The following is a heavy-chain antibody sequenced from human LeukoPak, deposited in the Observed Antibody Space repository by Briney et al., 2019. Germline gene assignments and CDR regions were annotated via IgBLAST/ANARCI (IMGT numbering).Heavy chain of an antibody. CDR2: IIPILGIA. D-gene: IGHD6-19*01. J-gene: IGHJ3*02. Sequence: SVKVSCKASGGTFSSYTISWVRQAPGQGLEWMGRIIPILGIANYAQKFQGRVTITADKSTSTAYMELSSLRSEDTAVYYCARGRWLVDDAFDIWGQGTMVSVSS. CDR3: ARGRWLVDDAFDI. V-gene: IGHV1-69*02. CDR1: GGTFSSYT.